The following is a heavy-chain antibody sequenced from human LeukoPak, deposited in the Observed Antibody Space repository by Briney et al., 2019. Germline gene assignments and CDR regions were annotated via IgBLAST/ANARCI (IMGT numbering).Heavy chain of an antibody. V-gene: IGHV4-34*01. CDR2: INRSGST. Sequence: PSETLSLTCAVYGGSFSGYYWSWIRQPPGKGLEWIGEINRSGSTNYNPSLKSRVTISVDTSKNQFSLKLSSVTAADTAVYYCARASGSPNDYSNYGSDYWGQGTLVTVSS. CDR1: GGSFSGYY. D-gene: IGHD4-4*01. CDR3: ARASGSPNDYSNYGSDY. J-gene: IGHJ4*02.